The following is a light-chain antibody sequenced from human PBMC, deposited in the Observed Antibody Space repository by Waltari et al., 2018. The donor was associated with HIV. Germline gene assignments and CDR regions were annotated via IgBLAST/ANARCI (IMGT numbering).Light chain of an antibody. V-gene: IGLV1-40*01. CDR1: RFNIRARFA. CDR2: GST. Sequence: HYALTQPPSVSGAPGQSVTISCSGHRFNIRARFAVHWYHRVPGAAPKLLISGSTNRPSGVPDRFSGSTSGASASLTISELQTEDEGDYFCQSYDNSPSAWVFGTGTTLTVL. CDR3: QSYDNSPSAWV. J-gene: IGLJ3*02.